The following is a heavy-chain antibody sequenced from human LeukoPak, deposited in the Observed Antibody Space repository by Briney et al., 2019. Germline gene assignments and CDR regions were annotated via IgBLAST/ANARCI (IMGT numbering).Heavy chain of an antibody. CDR3: ARTGGGGPLGSYAY. CDR1: GFTFSSRW. Sequence: GGSLRLSCAASGFTFSSRWMHWVRQAPGKGLVWISRISGDGSTTSFADSVKGRFSISRDNAKNTLYLQMNSLTAEDTAVYYCARTGGGGPLGSYAYWGQGTPVTVSS. CDR2: ISGDGSTT. D-gene: IGHD3-16*01. V-gene: IGHV3-74*01. J-gene: IGHJ4*02.